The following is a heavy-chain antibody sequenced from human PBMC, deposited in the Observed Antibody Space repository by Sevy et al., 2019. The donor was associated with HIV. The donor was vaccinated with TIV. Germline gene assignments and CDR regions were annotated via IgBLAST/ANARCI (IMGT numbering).Heavy chain of an antibody. Sequence: GGSLRLSCAASGFTFSSYDMHWVRQATGKGLEWVSAIGTAGDTCYPGSVKGRFTISRENAKNSLYLQMNSLRAGDTAVYYCARAGVREDAFDIWGQGTMVTVSS. V-gene: IGHV3-13*01. CDR3: ARAGVREDAFDI. CDR2: IGTAGDT. CDR1: GFTFSSYD. D-gene: IGHD3-22*01. J-gene: IGHJ3*02.